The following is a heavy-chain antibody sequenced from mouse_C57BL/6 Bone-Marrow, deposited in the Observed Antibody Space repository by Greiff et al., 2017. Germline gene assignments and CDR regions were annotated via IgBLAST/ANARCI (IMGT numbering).Heavy chain of an antibody. CDR2: IYPRDGST. J-gene: IGHJ2*01. D-gene: IGHD2-3*01. CDR1: GYTFTSYD. Sequence: QVHVKQSGPELVKPGASVKLSCKASGYTFTSYDINWVKQRPGQGLEWIGWIYPRDGSTKYNEKFKGKATLTVDTSSSTAYMELHSLTSEDSAVYFCARTGGYDGYYDFDYWGQGTTLTVSS. CDR3: ARTGGYDGYYDFDY. V-gene: IGHV1-85*01.